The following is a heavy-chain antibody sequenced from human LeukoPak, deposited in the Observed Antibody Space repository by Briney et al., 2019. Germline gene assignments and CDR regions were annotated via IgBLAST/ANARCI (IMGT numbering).Heavy chain of an antibody. D-gene: IGHD5-12*01. CDR3: AKGRRGYSGYDSAGTPRAFDY. CDR1: GFIFSSYA. J-gene: IGHJ4*02. CDR2: ISYDGSNK. Sequence: PGGSLRLSCAASGFIFSSYAMHWVRRAPGKGLEWVALISYDGSNKYYADSVKGRFTISRDNSRNTLYLQMNSLRAEDTAVYYCAKGRRGYSGYDSAGTPRAFDYWGQGTLVTVSS. V-gene: IGHV3-30*04.